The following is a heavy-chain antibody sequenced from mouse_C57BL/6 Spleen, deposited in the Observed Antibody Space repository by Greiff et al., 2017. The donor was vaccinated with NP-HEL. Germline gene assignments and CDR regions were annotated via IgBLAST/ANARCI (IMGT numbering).Heavy chain of an antibody. Sequence: VQLHQSGAELVRPGTSVKLSCKASGYTFTSYWMHWVKQRPGQGLTWIGVIDPSDSYTNYNQKFKGKATLTVDTSSSPAYMQLSSLTSEDSAVYYCASYGAMDYWGQGTSVTVSS. D-gene: IGHD1-1*02. CDR3: ASYGAMDY. V-gene: IGHV1-59*01. J-gene: IGHJ4*01. CDR2: IDPSDSYT. CDR1: GYTFTSYW.